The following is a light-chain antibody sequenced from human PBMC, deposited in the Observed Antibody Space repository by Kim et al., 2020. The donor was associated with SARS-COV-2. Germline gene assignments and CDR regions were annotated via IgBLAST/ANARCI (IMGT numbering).Light chain of an antibody. CDR2: EYN. Sequence: NFMLTQPHSVSESPGKTVTISCTRDTGSIDTNYVQWYQQRPGSAPTTVISEYNQRPSGVSDRFSVSIDTSSNSASLIISRLETEDEADYFCQSFDNNIWVFGGGTQLTVL. CDR1: TGSIDTNY. V-gene: IGLV6-57*04. CDR3: QSFDNNIWV. J-gene: IGLJ3*02.